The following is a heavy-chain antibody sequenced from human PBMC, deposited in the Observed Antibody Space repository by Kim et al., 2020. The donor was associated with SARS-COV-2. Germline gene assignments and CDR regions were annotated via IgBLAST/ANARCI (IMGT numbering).Heavy chain of an antibody. J-gene: IGHJ5*02. V-gene: IGHV3-9*01. D-gene: IGHD3-10*01. Sequence: KGRFTISRDNAKNSLYLQMNRLRAEDTALYYCAKGSSLWFGESIGSNWFDPWGQGTLVTVSS. CDR3: AKGSSLWFGESIGSNWFDP.